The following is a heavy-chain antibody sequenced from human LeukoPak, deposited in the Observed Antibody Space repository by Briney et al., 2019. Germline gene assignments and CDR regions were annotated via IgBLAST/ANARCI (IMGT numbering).Heavy chain of an antibody. Sequence: SETLSLTCAVYGGSFSGYYWSWIRQPPGKGLEWIGEINHSGSTNYNPSLKSRVTILVDTSKNQFSLKLSSVTAADTAVYYCARDPLRGYSGYDFDYWGQGTLVTVSP. CDR1: GGSFSGYY. CDR3: ARDPLRGYSGYDFDY. J-gene: IGHJ4*02. CDR2: INHSGST. D-gene: IGHD5-12*01. V-gene: IGHV4-34*01.